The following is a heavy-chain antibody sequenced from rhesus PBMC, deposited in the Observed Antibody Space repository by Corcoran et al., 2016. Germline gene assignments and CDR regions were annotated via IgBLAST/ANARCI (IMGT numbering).Heavy chain of an antibody. Sequence: QVQLQESGPGLVKPSETLSLTCAVPGGSVISNYWSWIRQPPGKGLEWIGRIYGSGGGTDDNPAPKSRVTISTDTSKNQFSLKLSSVTAADTAVYYCARTGGSYYYYWYFDLWGPGTPITISS. V-gene: IGHV4-160*01. CDR2: IYGSGGGT. J-gene: IGHJ2*01. CDR1: GGSVISNY. CDR3: ARTGGSYYYYWYFDL. D-gene: IGHD3-16*01.